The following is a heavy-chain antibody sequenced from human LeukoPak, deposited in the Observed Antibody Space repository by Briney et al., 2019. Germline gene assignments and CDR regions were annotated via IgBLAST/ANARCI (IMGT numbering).Heavy chain of an antibody. Sequence: GASLRLSCTATGFDFDEDGLSWLRHVKRKGLEWVSGINWSGGSTGYADPLRGRFTISRDNAKNSLYLQMDSLRAEDTALYYCARAPITSPFYFDYWGQGTLVTVSS. CDR2: INWSGGST. CDR3: ARAPITSPFYFDY. V-gene: IGHV3-20*04. CDR1: GFDFDEDG. J-gene: IGHJ4*02. D-gene: IGHD2-2*01.